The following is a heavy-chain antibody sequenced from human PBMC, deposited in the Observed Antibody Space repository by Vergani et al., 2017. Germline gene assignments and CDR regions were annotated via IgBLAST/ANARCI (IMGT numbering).Heavy chain of an antibody. V-gene: IGHV2-70*15. CDR2: IDWDDDK. CDR3: ARSRVGAAYDYYGMDV. J-gene: IGHJ6*02. D-gene: IGHD1-26*01. Sequence: QVTLRESGPALVKPTQTLTLTCTFSGFSLSTSGMCVSWIRQPPGKALEWLARIDWDDDKYYSTSLKTRLTISKDTSKNQVVLTMTNMDPVDTATYYCARSRVGAAYDYYGMDVWGQGTTVTVSS. CDR1: GFSLSTSGMC.